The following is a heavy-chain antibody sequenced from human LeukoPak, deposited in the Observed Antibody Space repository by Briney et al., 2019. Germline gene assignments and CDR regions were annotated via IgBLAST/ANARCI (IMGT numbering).Heavy chain of an antibody. Sequence: GGSLRLPCAASGFTFSSYSMNWVRQAPGKGLEWVSSISSSSSYIYYADSVKGRFTISRDNAKNSLYLQMNSLRAEDTAVYYCARDNWELLKYRDAFDIWGQGTMVTVSS. V-gene: IGHV3-21*01. D-gene: IGHD1-26*01. J-gene: IGHJ3*02. CDR1: GFTFSSYS. CDR3: ARDNWELLKYRDAFDI. CDR2: ISSSSSYI.